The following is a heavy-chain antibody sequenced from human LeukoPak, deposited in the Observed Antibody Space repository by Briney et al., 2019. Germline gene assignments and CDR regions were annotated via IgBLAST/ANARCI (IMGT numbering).Heavy chain of an antibody. Sequence: GASVKVSCKASGYTFTGYYMHWVRQAPGQGLEWMGRINPYSGGTNYAQKFPGRVTMTWDTSISTAYIELSRMMSAATAVYYCARVRSPRFGELSLDYWGQGTLVTVSS. CDR2: INPYSGGT. D-gene: IGHD3-10*01. V-gene: IGHV1-2*06. CDR1: GYTFTGYY. CDR3: ARVRSPRFGELSLDY. J-gene: IGHJ4*02.